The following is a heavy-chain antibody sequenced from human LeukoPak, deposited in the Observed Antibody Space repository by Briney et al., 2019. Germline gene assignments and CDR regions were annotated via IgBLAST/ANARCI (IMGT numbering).Heavy chain of an antibody. CDR3: ARDYYGGNPDY. CDR2: INPNSGGR. Sequence: ASVKVSCKTSGYTFTVYQMHWVRQAPGQGLEWMGWINPNSGGRNYAQKVQGRVTMTSDTSISTVYMELSSLRSDDTAVYYCARDYYGGNPDYWGQGTLVTVSS. J-gene: IGHJ4*02. CDR1: GYTFTVYQ. V-gene: IGHV1-2*02. D-gene: IGHD4-23*01.